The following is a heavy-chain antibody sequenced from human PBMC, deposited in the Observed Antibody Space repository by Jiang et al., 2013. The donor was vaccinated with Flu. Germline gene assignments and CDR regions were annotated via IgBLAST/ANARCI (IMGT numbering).Heavy chain of an antibody. J-gene: IGHJ6*02. D-gene: IGHD2-2*01. V-gene: IGHV3-21*01. CDR2: ISRDSKYV. CDR3: ATEKPSRTYVHYYGMDV. CDR1: GLTFSSYT. Sequence: VQLVESGGGRVQPGESLRLSCAASGLTFSSYTMSWVRQAPGKGLEWVASISRDSKYVYYGDSLKGRIAIFRDNARNSLFLQMSSLRVEDSAVYYCATEKPSRTYVHYYGMDVWGPGTTVTVSS.